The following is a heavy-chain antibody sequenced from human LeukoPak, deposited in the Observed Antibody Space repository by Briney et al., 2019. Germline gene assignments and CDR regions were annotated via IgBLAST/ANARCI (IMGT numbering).Heavy chain of an antibody. CDR2: IYHSGST. CDR1: GGSISSGGYY. V-gene: IGHV4-30-2*01. J-gene: IGHJ4*02. Sequence: SETLSLTCTVSGGSISSGGYYWSWIRQPPGKGLEWIGYIYHSGSTYYNPSLKSRVTISVDRSKNQFSLKLSSVTAADTAVYYCARGLPIFGVVIPPYFDYWGQGTLVTVSS. CDR3: ARGLPIFGVVIPPYFDY. D-gene: IGHD3-3*01.